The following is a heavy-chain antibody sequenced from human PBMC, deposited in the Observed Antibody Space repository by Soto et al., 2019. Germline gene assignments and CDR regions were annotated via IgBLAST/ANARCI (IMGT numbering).Heavy chain of an antibody. Sequence: SGPPLVNPTQTLTLTCTFSGFSFSTSGVGVGLIRQPPGKALELLALIYWYNDKRYVPSLKSLFTINNGTSKNQVVLTMTNMDPVDTATYYCAHSLGISRFDYWGQGILVTVS. J-gene: IGHJ4*02. CDR3: AHSLGISRFDY. D-gene: IGHD7-27*01. CDR1: GFSFSTSGVG. V-gene: IGHV2-5*05. CDR2: IYWYNDK.